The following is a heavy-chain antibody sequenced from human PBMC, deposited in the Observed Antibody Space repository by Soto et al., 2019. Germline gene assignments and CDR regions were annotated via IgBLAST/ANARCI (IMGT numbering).Heavy chain of an antibody. CDR2: IRVYNGNT. CDR3: ARDRSTNDY. CDR1: GYTFRSFG. D-gene: IGHD2-15*01. V-gene: IGHV1-18*01. Sequence: QVPLVQSGPEVKEPGASVKVSCKASGYTFRSFGISWVRQAPGQGLEWMGWIRVYNGNTDFAEKFQGRVTMTADTSTDTAYMELGSLRYDDTALYYCARDRSTNDYWGQGTLVTVSS. J-gene: IGHJ4*02.